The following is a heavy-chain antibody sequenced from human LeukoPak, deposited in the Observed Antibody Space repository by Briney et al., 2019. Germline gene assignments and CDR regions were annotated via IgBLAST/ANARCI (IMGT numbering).Heavy chain of an antibody. CDR2: IYYSGST. D-gene: IGHD1-26*01. J-gene: IGHJ6*02. CDR1: GGSISSYY. CDR3: ATTPLLETYYYYGMDV. Sequence: SETLSLTCTVSGGSISSYYWSWIRQPPGKGLEWIGYIYYSGSTNYNPSLKSRVTISVDTSKNQFSLKLSSVTAADTAVYYCATTPLLETYYYYGMDVWGQGTTVTVSS. V-gene: IGHV4-59*01.